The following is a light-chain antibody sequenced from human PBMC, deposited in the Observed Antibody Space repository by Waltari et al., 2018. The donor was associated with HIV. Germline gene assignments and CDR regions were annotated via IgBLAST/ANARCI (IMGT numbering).Light chain of an antibody. CDR2: VAS. CDR1: QRVGTF. Sequence: IVLTQSPATLSLSPGERATLSCRARQRVGTFLAWYQQTPGQAPRLPLFVASARATGIPARFRGSGSGTDFTLTISSREPEDVALYYCQQRPNWPQNTFGGGTKVEIK. CDR3: QQRPNWPQNT. V-gene: IGKV3-11*01. J-gene: IGKJ4*01.